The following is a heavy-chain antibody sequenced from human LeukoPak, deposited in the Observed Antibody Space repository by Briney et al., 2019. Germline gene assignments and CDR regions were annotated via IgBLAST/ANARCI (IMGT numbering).Heavy chain of an antibody. CDR3: ATGLRFLLS. V-gene: IGHV1-69-2*01. J-gene: IGHJ4*02. Sequence: GASVKVSCKASGYTFTDYYMHWVQQAPGKGLEWMGRVDPEDGETIYAEKFQGRVTITADTSTDTAYTELSSLRSEDTAVYYCATGLRFLLSWGQGTLVTVSS. CDR2: VDPEDGET. D-gene: IGHD3-3*01. CDR1: GYTFTDYY.